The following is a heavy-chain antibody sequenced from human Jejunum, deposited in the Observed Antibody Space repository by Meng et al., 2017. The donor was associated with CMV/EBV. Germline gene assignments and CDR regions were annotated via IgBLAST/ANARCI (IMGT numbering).Heavy chain of an antibody. CDR2: ISGSGGST. D-gene: IGHD1-26*01. Sequence: EVQLLESGGGLGQPGGSLRLSCAASGFSFSNYAMSWVRQVPGQGLEWVSTISGSGGSTYYADSVKGHFTISRDSSRDTLYLQMNSLRVEDTAIYYCAKARHLAGATSGLDYWGQGTLVTVSS. V-gene: IGHV3-23*01. CDR1: GFSFSNYA. J-gene: IGHJ4*02. CDR3: AKARHLAGATSGLDY.